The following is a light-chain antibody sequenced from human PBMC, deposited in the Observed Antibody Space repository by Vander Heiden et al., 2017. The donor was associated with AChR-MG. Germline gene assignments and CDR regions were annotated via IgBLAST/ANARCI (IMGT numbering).Light chain of an antibody. CDR3: QQDNKWPRT. V-gene: IGKV3-15*01. CDR2: GSS. J-gene: IGKJ1*01. Sequence: EIVMTQSPDILSLSPGERATLSCRASQSLSRNLAWYQQKPGHPPSLLIYGSSTRATGVPARFSGSGSETEFTLTISSLQSEDFATYYCQQDNKWPRTFGQGTKVEI. CDR1: QSLSRN.